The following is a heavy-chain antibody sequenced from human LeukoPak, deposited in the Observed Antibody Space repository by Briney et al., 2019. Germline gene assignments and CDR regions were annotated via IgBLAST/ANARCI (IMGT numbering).Heavy chain of an antibody. CDR3: ARSEGIAAAGTLYYYYMDV. Sequence: SETLSLTCTVSGGSISSYYWSWIRQPPGKGLEWIGYIYYSGSTNYNPSLKSRVTISVDTSKNQFSLKLSSVTAADTAVYYCARSEGIAAAGTLYYYYMDVWGKGTTATISS. CDR1: GGSISSYY. J-gene: IGHJ6*03. V-gene: IGHV4-59*01. D-gene: IGHD6-13*01. CDR2: IYYSGST.